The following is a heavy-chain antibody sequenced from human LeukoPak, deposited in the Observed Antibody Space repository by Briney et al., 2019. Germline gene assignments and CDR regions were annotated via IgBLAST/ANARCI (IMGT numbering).Heavy chain of an antibody. J-gene: IGHJ1*01. CDR3: ASIAETYLQPKHYFQH. V-gene: IGHV3-30*04. CDR2: ISYDATNK. D-gene: IGHD2/OR15-2a*01. CDR1: GFTFSSYA. Sequence: GGSLRLSCAASGFTFSSYAMHWVRQAPGRGLEWVAIISYDATNKFYADSVKGRFTISRGNSKNTLYLQMNSLGAEDTAVYYCASIAETYLQPKHYFQHWGQGTLVTVSS.